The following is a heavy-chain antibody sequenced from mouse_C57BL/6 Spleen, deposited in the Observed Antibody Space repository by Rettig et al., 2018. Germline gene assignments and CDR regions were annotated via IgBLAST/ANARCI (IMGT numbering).Heavy chain of an antibody. CDR3: ARWFTDWYFDV. CDR2: IYPRDGST. J-gene: IGHJ1*03. D-gene: IGHD2-2*01. V-gene: IGHV1-78*01. Sequence: LEWIGYIYPRDGSTKYNEKFKGKATLTADKSSSTAYMQLNSLTSEDSAVYFCARWFTDWYFDVWGTGTTVTVSS.